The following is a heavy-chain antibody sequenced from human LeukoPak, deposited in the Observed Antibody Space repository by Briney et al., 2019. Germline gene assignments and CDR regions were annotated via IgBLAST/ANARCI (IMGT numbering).Heavy chain of an antibody. J-gene: IGHJ5*02. CDR3: AREISNYFQNNGFDP. V-gene: IGHV4-31*03. Sequence: SETLSLTCTVSGGSISSGGYYWSWIRPHPGKGLEWIGYIYYSGSTYYNPSLKSRVTISVDTSKNHFSLKLSSGTAADTAVYYCAREISNYFQNNGFDPWGQGTLVTVAS. CDR2: IYYSGST. D-gene: IGHD4-11*01. CDR1: GGSISSGGYY.